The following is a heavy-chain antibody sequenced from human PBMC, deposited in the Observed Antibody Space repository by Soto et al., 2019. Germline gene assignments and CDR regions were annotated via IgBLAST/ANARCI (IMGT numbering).Heavy chain of an antibody. CDR3: AKRAYYDFWSGYSYHLDY. V-gene: IGHV3-23*01. CDR2: ISGSGGST. D-gene: IGHD3-3*01. J-gene: IGHJ4*02. CDR1: GFTFSSYA. Sequence: PGGSLRLSCAASGFTFSSYAMSWVRQAPGEGLEWVSAISGSGGSTYYADSVKGRFTISRDNSKNTLYLQMDSLRAEDTAVYYCAKRAYYDFWSGYSYHLDYWGQGPLVTVSS.